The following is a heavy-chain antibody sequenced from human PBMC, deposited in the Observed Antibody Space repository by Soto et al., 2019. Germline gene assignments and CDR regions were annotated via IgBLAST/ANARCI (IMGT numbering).Heavy chain of an antibody. CDR1: GDSISSYY. V-gene: IGHV4-59*01. CDR2: IYFSGST. D-gene: IGHD1-1*01. Sequence: PSETLSLTCTVSGDSISSYYWSWIRQTPGKGLEWIGYIYFSGSTNYNPSLRSRVTISVDTSKNQFSLQLSSVTAADTAVYYCARDRERFDPWGPGTLVTVAS. CDR3: ARDRERFDP. J-gene: IGHJ5*02.